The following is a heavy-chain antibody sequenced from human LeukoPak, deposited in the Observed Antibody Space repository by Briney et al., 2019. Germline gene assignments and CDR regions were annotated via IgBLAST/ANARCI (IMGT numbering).Heavy chain of an antibody. CDR2: INPNSGGT. V-gene: IGHV1-2*02. J-gene: IGHJ4*02. CDR3: ARDYTAVAGGYFDY. Sequence: ASVKVSCKASGYTFTGYYMHWVRQAPGQGLEWMGWINPNSGGTNYAQKFQGRVTMTRDTSISTAYVELSRLRSDDTAVYYCARDYTAVAGGYFDYWGQGTLVTVSS. CDR1: GYTFTGYY. D-gene: IGHD6-19*01.